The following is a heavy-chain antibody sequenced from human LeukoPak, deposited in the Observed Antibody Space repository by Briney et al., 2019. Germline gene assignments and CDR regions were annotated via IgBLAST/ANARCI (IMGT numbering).Heavy chain of an antibody. CDR1: GFIFSTNW. D-gene: IGHD6-13*01. Sequence: GGSLRLSCAASGFIFSTNWMSWVRRAPGKGLEWVANIKPDGSEKYYVDSLKGRFTVSRDNAKNSLYLQMNSLRAEDTAVYYCARDVPYSSSWYGSSEFDYWGQGTLVTVSS. CDR2: IKPDGSEK. CDR3: ARDVPYSSSWYGSSEFDY. V-gene: IGHV3-7*01. J-gene: IGHJ4*02.